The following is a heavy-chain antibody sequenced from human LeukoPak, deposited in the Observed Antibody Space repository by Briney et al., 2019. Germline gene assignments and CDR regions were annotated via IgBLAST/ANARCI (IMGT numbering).Heavy chain of an antibody. Sequence: GASVKVSCKASGYTFTGYYIHWVRQAPGQGLEWMGRINPNSGATNYAQKFQGWVTMTRDTSIGTAYMELNKLKSDDTAVYYCARSITMIVNIDYWGQGTLVTVSS. D-gene: IGHD3-22*01. V-gene: IGHV1-2*04. CDR1: GYTFTGYY. CDR2: INPNSGAT. J-gene: IGHJ4*02. CDR3: ARSITMIVNIDY.